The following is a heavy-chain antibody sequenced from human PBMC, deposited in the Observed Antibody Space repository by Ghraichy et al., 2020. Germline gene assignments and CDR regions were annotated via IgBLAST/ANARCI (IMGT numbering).Heavy chain of an antibody. CDR2: IYYSGST. V-gene: IGHV4-39*01. J-gene: IGHJ6*02. CDR3: AIITIFGVVTGGYYGMDV. Sequence: SQTLSLTCTVSGGSISSSSYYWGWIRQPPGKGLEWIGSIYYSGSTYYNPSLKSRVTISVDTPKNQFSLKLSSVTAADTAVYYCAIITIFGVVTGGYYGMDVWGQGTTVTVSS. CDR1: GGSISSSSYY. D-gene: IGHD3-3*01.